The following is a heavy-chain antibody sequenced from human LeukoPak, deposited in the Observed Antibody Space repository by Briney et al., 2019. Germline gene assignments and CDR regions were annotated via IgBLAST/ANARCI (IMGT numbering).Heavy chain of an antibody. V-gene: IGHV3-48*01. J-gene: IGHJ4*02. D-gene: IGHD1-26*01. Sequence: PGGSLRLSCAASGFTFSSYSMNWVRQAPGKGLEWVSYISSSSSTIYYADSVKGRVTISRDNAKNSLYLQMNSLRAEDTAVYYCARLGIVGATVFDYWGQGTLVTVSS. CDR3: ARLGIVGATVFDY. CDR2: ISSSSSTI. CDR1: GFTFSSYS.